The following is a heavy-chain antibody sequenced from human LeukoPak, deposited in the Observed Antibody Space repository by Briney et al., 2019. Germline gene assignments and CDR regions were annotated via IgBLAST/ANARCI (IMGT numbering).Heavy chain of an antibody. D-gene: IGHD3-22*01. CDR3: ARAPEYYESSGFDWYFDL. CDR1: GGSISSYY. Sequence: SETLSLTCTVSGGSISSYYWRWIRPPPGKGLVWIGYIYCSGSTNYNPSLKSRVTISVDTSKNQFSLKLSSVTAADTAVYYCARAPEYYESSGFDWYFDLWGRGTLVTVSS. CDR2: IYCSGST. V-gene: IGHV4-59*01. J-gene: IGHJ2*01.